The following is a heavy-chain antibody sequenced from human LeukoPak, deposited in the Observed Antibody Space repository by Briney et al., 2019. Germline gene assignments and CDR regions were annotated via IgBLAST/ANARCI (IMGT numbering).Heavy chain of an antibody. D-gene: IGHD6-13*01. J-gene: IGHJ6*03. Sequence: SETLSLTCTVSGGSISSYYWSWIRQPAGKGLEWIGRIYTSGSTNYNPSLKSRVTMSVDTSKNQFSLKLSSVTAADTAVYYCAKQQLDYYYYYMDVWGKGTTVTISS. CDR3: AKQQLDYYYYYMDV. V-gene: IGHV4-4*07. CDR2: IYTSGST. CDR1: GGSISSYY.